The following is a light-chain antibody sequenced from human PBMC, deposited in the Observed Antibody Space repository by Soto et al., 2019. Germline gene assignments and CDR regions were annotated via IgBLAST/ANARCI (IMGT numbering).Light chain of an antibody. CDR1: QSVSSN. Sequence: EILMTQSPATLSVSPGERATLSCRASQSVSSNLAWYQQKPGQAPRLLIYGASTRATGIPARFSGSGSGTEFTLTISSLQSEDFALYSCHQYNSWPPGTFGQGTKVDI. V-gene: IGKV3-15*01. CDR3: HQYNSWPPGT. CDR2: GAS. J-gene: IGKJ2*01.